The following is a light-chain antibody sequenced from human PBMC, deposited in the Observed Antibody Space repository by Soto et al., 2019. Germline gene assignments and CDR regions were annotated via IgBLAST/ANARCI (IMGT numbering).Light chain of an antibody. CDR3: QQSFTVPIT. CDR2: GSS. V-gene: IGKV1-39*01. CDR1: QSIDDH. Sequence: DIQMSQSPSSLSASVGGRVPVNCRTSQSIDDHLDWYPQTKGEAPKVLIYGSSSLHYGVPSRFSGSGSGSAFTLPHSSLQPGDSETYDCQQSFTVPITFGQGTRLEI. J-gene: IGKJ5*01.